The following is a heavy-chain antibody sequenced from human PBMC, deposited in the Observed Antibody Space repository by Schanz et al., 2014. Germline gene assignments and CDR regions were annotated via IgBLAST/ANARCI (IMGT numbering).Heavy chain of an antibody. Sequence: EVQLLESGGGLVQPGGSLRLSCAVSGFSVSGNYFSWVRQAPGKGLEFVSMVHTGGRTDYADSVKGRFTISRDNSKNAVFLQMNNLRTEDTAAYFCASRLTVKAFGLWGQGTMVTVS. J-gene: IGHJ3*01. V-gene: IGHV3-53*01. CDR3: ASRLTVKAFGL. CDR1: GFSVSGNY. CDR2: VHTGGRT.